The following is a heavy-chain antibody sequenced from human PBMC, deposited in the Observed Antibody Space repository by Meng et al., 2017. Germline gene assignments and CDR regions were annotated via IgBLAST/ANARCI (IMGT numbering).Heavy chain of an antibody. CDR1: GGPISSSNW. D-gene: IGHD2-15*01. V-gene: IGHV4-4*02. CDR2: IYHSGST. Sequence: RKGSGPGLVQPSGTLSLACAVSGGPISSSNWWSWVRQPPGKGLEWIGEIYHSGSTNYNPSLKSRVTISVDKSKNQFSLKLSSVTAADTAVYYCARVVAATTLFLDYWGQGTLVTVSS. J-gene: IGHJ4*02. CDR3: ARVVAATTLFLDY.